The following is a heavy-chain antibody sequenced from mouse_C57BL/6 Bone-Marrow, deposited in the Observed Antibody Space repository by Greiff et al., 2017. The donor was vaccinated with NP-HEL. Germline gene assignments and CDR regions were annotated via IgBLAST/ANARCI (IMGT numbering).Heavy chain of an antibody. Sequence: VQRVESGAELVRPGASVKLSCKASGYTFTDYYINWVKQRPGQGLEWIARIYPGSGNTYYNEKFKGKATLTAEKSSSTAYMQLSSLTSEDSAVYFCASIYYDYWYFDVWGTGTTVTVSS. J-gene: IGHJ1*03. CDR1: GYTFTDYY. V-gene: IGHV1-76*01. D-gene: IGHD2-4*01. CDR3: ASIYYDYWYFDV. CDR2: IYPGSGNT.